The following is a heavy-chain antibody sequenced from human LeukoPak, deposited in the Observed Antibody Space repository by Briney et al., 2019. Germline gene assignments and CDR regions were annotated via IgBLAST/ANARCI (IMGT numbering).Heavy chain of an antibody. D-gene: IGHD3-3*01. CDR3: ARQSDFWSGSSFDH. CDR1: GGSISSSSYY. CDR2: IYYSGST. V-gene: IGHV4-39*01. Sequence: SETLSLTCTVSGGSISSSSYYWGWIRQPPGKGLEWIGSIYYSGSTYYNPSLKSRVTISVDTSKNQFSLKLKFVTAADTAVYYCARQSDFWSGSSFDHWGQGTLVSVSS. J-gene: IGHJ4*02.